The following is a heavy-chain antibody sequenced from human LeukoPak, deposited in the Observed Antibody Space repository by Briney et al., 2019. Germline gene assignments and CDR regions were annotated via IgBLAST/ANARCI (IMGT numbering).Heavy chain of an antibody. Sequence: PGGSLRLSCAVSGFAFSDYYMSCIRQAPGKGLEWLSYISSGGDTIYYADSVKGRFSISRDNAKSSLYPQINTLRAENTALYYCARNEPFRNDGWPIFDYWGQGTLLTVSS. CDR2: ISSGGDTI. CDR1: GFAFSDYY. V-gene: IGHV3-11*01. CDR3: ARNEPFRNDGWPIFDY. J-gene: IGHJ4*02. D-gene: IGHD1-1*01.